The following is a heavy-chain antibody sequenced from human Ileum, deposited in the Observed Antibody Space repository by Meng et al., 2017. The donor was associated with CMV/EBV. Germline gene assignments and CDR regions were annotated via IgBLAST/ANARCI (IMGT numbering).Heavy chain of an antibody. J-gene: IGHJ4*02. CDR2: INPGDGST. D-gene: IGHD1-14*01. CDR1: GYTFTGYY. CDR3: ARGPSRTDFDY. Sequence: QVQLAQSGAEVKKPGASVRVSCKASGYTFTGYYIHWVRQAPGEGLEWMGIINPGDGSTNYAQKFQGRVTMTRDTSTTTVHMELSSLRSEDTAVYYCARGPSRTDFDYWGQGTLVTVSS. V-gene: IGHV1-46*01.